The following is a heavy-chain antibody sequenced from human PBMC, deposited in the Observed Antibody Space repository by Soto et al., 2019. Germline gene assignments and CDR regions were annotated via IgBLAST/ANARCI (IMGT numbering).Heavy chain of an antibody. J-gene: IGHJ4*02. D-gene: IGHD3-22*01. CDR2: INTANGNT. V-gene: IGHV1-3*04. CDR1: GYSFTDYD. Sequence: VQFVQSGTEVKKPGASVKVSCKASGYSFTDYDVHWVHQAPGQGLEWMGWINTANGNTKYSQKFQDRVTITRDTSATTTYMELSRLTSEDTGVYYCARTNYYESTGYLGYWGRGTLVTVSA. CDR3: ARTNYYESTGYLGY.